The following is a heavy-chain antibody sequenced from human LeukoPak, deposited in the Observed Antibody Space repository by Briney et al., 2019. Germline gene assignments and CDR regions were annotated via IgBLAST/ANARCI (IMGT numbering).Heavy chain of an antibody. D-gene: IGHD3-10*01. CDR1: GFTFSSYW. CDR2: IKQDGSEK. V-gene: IGHV3-7*01. J-gene: IGHJ3*02. CDR3: ARDVHYGSGHTPTDDAFDI. Sequence: GGSLRLSCAASGFTFSSYWMSWVRQAPGKGLEWVANIKQDGSEKYYVDSVKGRFTISRDNAKNSLYLQMNSLRAEDTAVYYCARDVHYGSGHTPTDDAFDIWGQGTMVTVSS.